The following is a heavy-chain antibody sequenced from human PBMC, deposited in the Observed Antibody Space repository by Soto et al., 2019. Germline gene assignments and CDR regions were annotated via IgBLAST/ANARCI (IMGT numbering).Heavy chain of an antibody. V-gene: IGHV1-46*01. D-gene: IGHD2-21*02. CDR1: GYTFSNYY. Sequence: ASVKVSCKASGYTFSNYYMNWVRQAPGQGLEWMGVIDPSGGRTYYAQKFQGRVTMTRDTSTSTVYMEVSSLRSEDTAMYYCARLLAQYCGGDCYSGFAHWGQGTQVTVSS. CDR3: ARLLAQYCGGDCYSGFAH. J-gene: IGHJ4*02. CDR2: IDPSGGRT.